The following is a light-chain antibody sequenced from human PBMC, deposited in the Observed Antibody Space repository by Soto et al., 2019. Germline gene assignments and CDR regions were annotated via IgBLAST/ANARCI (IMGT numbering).Light chain of an antibody. Sequence: IQLTQSPSSLSASVGDRVTITCRASQGISSYLAWYQQKPGKAAKLLIYAASTLQSGVPSRFRGSGSGTDFTLPIRSLQPEDFATYYCQQLNSYPLFTFGPGTKVDIK. CDR2: AAS. CDR3: QQLNSYPLFT. V-gene: IGKV1-9*01. CDR1: QGISSY. J-gene: IGKJ3*01.